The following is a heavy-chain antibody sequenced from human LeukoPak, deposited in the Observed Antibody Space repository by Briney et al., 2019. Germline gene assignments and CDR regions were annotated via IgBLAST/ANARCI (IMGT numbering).Heavy chain of an antibody. CDR1: GYSFTSYW. V-gene: IGHV5-51*01. CDR2: IYPGDSDT. CDR3: ARHPTYGDYGMDYYYGMDV. J-gene: IGHJ6*02. Sequence: GESLKISCQGSGYSFTSYWIGWVRQMPGKGLEWMGIIYPGDSDTRYSPSFQGQVTISADKSISTAYLQWSSLKASDTAMYYCARHPTYGDYGMDYYYGMDVWGQGTTVTVSS. D-gene: IGHD4-17*01.